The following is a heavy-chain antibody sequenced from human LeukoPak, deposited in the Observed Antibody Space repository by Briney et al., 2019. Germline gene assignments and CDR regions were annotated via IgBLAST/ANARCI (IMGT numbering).Heavy chain of an antibody. J-gene: IGHJ4*02. Sequence: GGSLRLSCAASGFTFSSYAMTWVRQAPGKGLEWVSGISGSGSNTYYADSVKGRFTISRDNSKNTLYLQMNSLRAEDTAAYYYAKGTYDSRGHFDYWGQGTLVTVSS. D-gene: IGHD3-22*01. CDR3: AKGTYDSRGHFDY. CDR2: ISGSGSNT. CDR1: GFTFSSYA. V-gene: IGHV3-23*01.